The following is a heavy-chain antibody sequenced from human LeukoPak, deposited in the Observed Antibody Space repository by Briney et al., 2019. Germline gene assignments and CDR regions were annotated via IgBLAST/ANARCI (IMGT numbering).Heavy chain of an antibody. CDR1: GFTFSSYA. CDR2: ISGGGGNA. CDR3: AKGGYSYGDYYYYGMDV. J-gene: IGHJ6*02. V-gene: IGHV3-23*01. D-gene: IGHD5-18*01. Sequence: GGSLRLSCAASGFTFSSYAMSWVRQTPGKGLEWVSAISGGGGNAYYADSVKGRFTISRDNSKNTLYLQMNSLRAEDTAVYYCAKGGYSYGDYYYYGMDVWGQGTTVTVPS.